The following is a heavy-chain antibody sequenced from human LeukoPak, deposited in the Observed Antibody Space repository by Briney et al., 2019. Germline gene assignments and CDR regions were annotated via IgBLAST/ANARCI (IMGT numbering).Heavy chain of an antibody. CDR2: IYYNGTT. CDR3: ARGLRFSS. V-gene: IGHV4-59*08. D-gene: IGHD3-3*01. Sequence: SETLSLTCTVSRGSINTYYWSWTRQTPGKGLEWIGYIYYNGTTKYNPSLKSRVTISLDMSKNQFSLDLKFVTAADTAVYFCARGLRFSSWGQGMMVSVS. CDR1: RGSINTYY. J-gene: IGHJ5*02.